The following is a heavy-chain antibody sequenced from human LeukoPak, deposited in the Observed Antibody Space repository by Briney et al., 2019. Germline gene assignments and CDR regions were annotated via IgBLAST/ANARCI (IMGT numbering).Heavy chain of an antibody. V-gene: IGHV1-2*02. Sequence: GASVKASCKASGYTFTGYYMHWVRQAPGQGLEWMGWINPNSGGTNYAQKFQGRVTMTRDTSISTAYMELSRLRSDDTAVYYCARDRVVVVAATPTYGMDVWGQGTTVTVSS. J-gene: IGHJ6*02. CDR2: INPNSGGT. D-gene: IGHD2-15*01. CDR3: ARDRVVVVAATPTYGMDV. CDR1: GYTFTGYY.